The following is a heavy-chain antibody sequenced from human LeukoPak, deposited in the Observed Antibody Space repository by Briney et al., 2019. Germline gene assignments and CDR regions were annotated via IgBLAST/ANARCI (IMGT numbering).Heavy chain of an antibody. CDR3: ARDGSLYDSSGYYYEFDY. D-gene: IGHD3-22*01. CDR1: GYTFTSYG. Sequence: ASVKVSCKASGYTFTSYGISWVRQAPGQGLEWMGWISAYNGITNYAQKLQGRVTTTTDTSTSTAYMELRSLRSDDTAVYYCARDGSLYDSSGYYYEFDYWGQGTLVTVSS. V-gene: IGHV1-18*01. J-gene: IGHJ4*02. CDR2: ISAYNGIT.